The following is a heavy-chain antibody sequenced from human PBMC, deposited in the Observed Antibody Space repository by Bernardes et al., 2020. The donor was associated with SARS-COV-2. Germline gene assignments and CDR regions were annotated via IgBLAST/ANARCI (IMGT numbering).Heavy chain of an antibody. CDR2: ISYSGST. Sequence: SETLSLTCTVSGDPISNYYCSWIRQSPGKGLQWFGFISYSGSTNYNPSLKSRVTISVDTSKNQFSLKLTSVTAADTALYYCARDRSSRYYYYGVDVWGQGTTVTVSS. CDR3: ARDRSSRYYYYGVDV. J-gene: IGHJ6*02. CDR1: GDPISNYY. V-gene: IGHV4-59*01. D-gene: IGHD1-20*01.